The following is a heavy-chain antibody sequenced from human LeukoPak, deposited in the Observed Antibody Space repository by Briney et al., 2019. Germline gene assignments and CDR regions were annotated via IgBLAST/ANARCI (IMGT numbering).Heavy chain of an antibody. Sequence: GSDKNYADSVNGRFTMSRDNSKKTLYMQMNRLRDEDTAVYYCARAPQRSCSGSGXYXLDYWGQGXXXXVSS. J-gene: IGHJ4*02. D-gene: IGHD2-15*01. CDR3: ARAPQRSCSGSGXYXLDY. CDR2: GSDK. V-gene: IGHV3-33*01.